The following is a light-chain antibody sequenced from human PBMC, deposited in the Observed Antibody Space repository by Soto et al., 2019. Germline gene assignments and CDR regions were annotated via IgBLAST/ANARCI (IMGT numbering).Light chain of an antibody. CDR3: QQRSNWPPIT. Sequence: EIVLTQSPATLSLSPGERATLSCRASQSVSRYLSWYQQKPGQAPRLLIYDASNRATGIPARFSGSGSGTDFTLTISRLEPEDFAVYYCQQRSNWPPITFGQGKRREIK. CDR1: QSVSRY. V-gene: IGKV3-11*01. CDR2: DAS. J-gene: IGKJ5*01.